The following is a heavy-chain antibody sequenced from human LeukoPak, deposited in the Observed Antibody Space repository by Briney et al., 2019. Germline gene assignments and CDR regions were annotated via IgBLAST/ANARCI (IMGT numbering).Heavy chain of an antibody. J-gene: IGHJ4*02. CDR3: ARDNTPALYGGMVY. Sequence: GGSLRLSCAASGFTFSSYWMSWVRQAPGKGLEWVAVIWYDGSNKYYADSVKGRFTISRDNSKNTLYLQMNSLRAEDTAVYYCARDNTPALYGGMVYWGQGTLVTVSS. V-gene: IGHV3-33*08. D-gene: IGHD4-23*01. CDR1: GFTFSSYW. CDR2: IWYDGSNK.